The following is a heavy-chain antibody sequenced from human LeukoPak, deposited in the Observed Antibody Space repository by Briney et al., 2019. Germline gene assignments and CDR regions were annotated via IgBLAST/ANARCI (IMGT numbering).Heavy chain of an antibody. CDR3: ATATQPRGYFLH. CDR2: ISVNNGGT. J-gene: IGHJ1*01. D-gene: IGHD2-2*01. CDR1: GYTFTTYS. V-gene: IGHV1-18*01. Sequence: ASVKVSCKASGYTFTTYSLAWVRQAPGQSLEWMGWISVNNGGTNFAQSFQDRVTLTRDTSTNTAYLELRSLRSDDTAIIYCATATQPRGYFLHWGQGTLVTVSS.